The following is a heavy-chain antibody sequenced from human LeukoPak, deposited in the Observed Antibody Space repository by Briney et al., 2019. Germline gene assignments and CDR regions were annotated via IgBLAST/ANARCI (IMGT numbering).Heavy chain of an antibody. CDR1: GGSISSSNW. J-gene: IGHJ4*02. V-gene: IGHV4-4*02. D-gene: IGHD2-15*01. CDR2: IYHSGST. CDR3: ARTYCSGGSCYDY. Sequence: KASGTLSLTCAVSGGSISSSNWWSWVRQPPGKGLEWIGEIYHSGSTNYNPSLKSRVTISVDKPKNQFSLKLSSVTAADTAVYYCARTYCSGGSCYDYWGQGTLVTVSS.